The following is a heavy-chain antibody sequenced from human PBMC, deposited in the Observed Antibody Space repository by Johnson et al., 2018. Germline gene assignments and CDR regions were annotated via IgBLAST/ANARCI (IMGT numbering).Heavy chain of an antibody. CDR1: GFIFRDYA. V-gene: IGHV3-49*05. Sequence: EVQLVESGGGLVKPGRSLRLSCSASGFIFRDYAMNWFRQAPGNGLEWVSFIKSRTFGGTTKYAASVKGRCTISRDDSKSIAYLHMNSLKTEDTAVYYCTRDAEWWSGGLDVWGQGTTVTVSS. J-gene: IGHJ6*02. CDR2: IKSRTFGGTT. D-gene: IGHD2-15*01. CDR3: TRDAEWWSGGLDV.